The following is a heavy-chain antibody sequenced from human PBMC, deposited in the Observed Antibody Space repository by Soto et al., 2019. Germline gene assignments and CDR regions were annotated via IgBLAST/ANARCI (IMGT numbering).Heavy chain of an antibody. CDR2: ISAYNGNT. CDR3: AREAIMITFGGVIAPPDY. CDR1: GYTFTSYG. J-gene: IGHJ4*02. D-gene: IGHD3-16*02. Sequence: QVPLVQSGAEVKKPGASVKVSCKASGYTFTSYGISWVRQAPGQGLEWMGWISAYNGNTNYAQKLQGRVTMTTDTSTSTAYMELRSLRSDDTAVYYCAREAIMITFGGVIAPPDYWGQGTLVTVSS. V-gene: IGHV1-18*01.